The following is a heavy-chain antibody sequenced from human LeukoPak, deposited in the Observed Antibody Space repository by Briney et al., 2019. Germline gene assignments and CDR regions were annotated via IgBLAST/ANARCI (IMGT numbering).Heavy chain of an antibody. CDR3: AKTSLGHPPYYCTMDV. D-gene: IGHD7-27*01. Sequence: GASLRLSCSGFTFSSYAMSWVRQAPGKGLEWVSTISDSGSDTYYADSVKGRFTISRDNSKNTLYLQMNSLRAEDTAVYYCAKTSLGHPPYYCTMDVWGQGTTVTVSS. J-gene: IGHJ6*02. CDR2: ISDSGSDT. V-gene: IGHV3-23*01. CDR1: GFTFSSYA.